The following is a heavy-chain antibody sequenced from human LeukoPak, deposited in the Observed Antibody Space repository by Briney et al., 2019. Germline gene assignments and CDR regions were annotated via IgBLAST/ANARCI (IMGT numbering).Heavy chain of an antibody. D-gene: IGHD6-19*01. CDR1: GGTFSSYA. V-gene: IGHV1-69*01. J-gene: IGHJ5*02. Sequence: SVKVSCKASGGTFSSYAISWVRQAPGQGLEWMGGIIPIFGTANYARKFQGRVTITADESTSTAYMELSSLRSEDTAVYYCAKYSSGWYPNWFDPWGQGTLVTVSS. CDR3: AKYSSGWYPNWFDP. CDR2: IIPIFGTA.